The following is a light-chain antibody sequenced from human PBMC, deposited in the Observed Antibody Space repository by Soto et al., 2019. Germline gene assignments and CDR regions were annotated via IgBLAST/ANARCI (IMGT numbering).Light chain of an antibody. V-gene: IGKV4-1*01. CDR1: QSVLKRSTNRNY. J-gene: IGKJ4*01. CDR2: WAS. CDR3: HQFYSSPLT. Sequence: DIVMTQSPDSLAVSLGERASINCSSSQSVLKRSTNRNYLAWYQQKAGQPPKLLIYWASIRESGVPDRFSGSGSGTDFTLSISNLQTEDVAVYYCHQFYSSPLTFGGGNKVQIK.